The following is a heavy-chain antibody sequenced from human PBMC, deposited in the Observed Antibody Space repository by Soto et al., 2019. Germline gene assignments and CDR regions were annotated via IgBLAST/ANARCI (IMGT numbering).Heavy chain of an antibody. J-gene: IGHJ6*03. V-gene: IGHV4-34*01. CDR3: ARGEQNPLLLWFGELRVGDYYYMDV. CDR1: GWSFSAYY. D-gene: IGHD3-10*01. CDR2: INHSGSP. Sequence: PSETLSLTCAVYGWSFSAYYWSWIRQPPGKGLEWIGEINHSGSPNYNPSLKSRVTISVDTSKNQFSLKLSSVTAADTAVYYCARGEQNPLLLWFGELRVGDYYYMDVWGKGTTVTVSS.